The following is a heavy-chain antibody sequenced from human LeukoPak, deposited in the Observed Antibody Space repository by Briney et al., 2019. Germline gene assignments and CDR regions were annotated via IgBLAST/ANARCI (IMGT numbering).Heavy chain of an antibody. V-gene: IGHV3-74*03. D-gene: IGHD5-12*01. Sequence: GSLRLSCAASGFTFNDYSINWVRQAPGKGLVWVSRIDSDGSDTMYADSVKGRFTISRDNAKNTLYLQMNSLRAEDTAVYYCAKEGYSGYELNYWGQGTLVTVSS. CDR1: GFTFNDYS. CDR2: IDSDGSDT. CDR3: AKEGYSGYELNY. J-gene: IGHJ4*02.